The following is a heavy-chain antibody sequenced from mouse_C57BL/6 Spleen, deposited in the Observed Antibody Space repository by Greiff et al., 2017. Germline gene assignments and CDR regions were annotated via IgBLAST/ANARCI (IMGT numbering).Heavy chain of an antibody. J-gene: IGHJ2*01. CDR1: GYTFTDYY. Sequence: EVQLQQSGPELVKPGASVKISCKASGYTFTDYYMNWVKQSHGKSLEWIGDINPNNGGTSYHQKFKGKAKLTVDKSSSTAYMELRSLTSEDSAVYYCARRDYGSRETFDWGQGTTLTVSS. CDR2: INPNNGGT. D-gene: IGHD1-1*01. CDR3: ARRDYGSRETFD. V-gene: IGHV1-26*01.